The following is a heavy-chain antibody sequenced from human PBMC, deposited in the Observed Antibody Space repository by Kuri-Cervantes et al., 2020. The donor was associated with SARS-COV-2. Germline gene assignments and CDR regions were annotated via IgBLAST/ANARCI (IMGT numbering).Heavy chain of an antibody. D-gene: IGHD3-10*01. V-gene: IGHV3-30-3*01. Sequence: LSLTCAASGFTFSSYAMHWVRQAPGKGLEWVAVISYDGSNKYYADSVKGRFTISRDNAKNSLYLQMNSLRAEDTAVYYCARASSYYYGSGYYFDYWGQGTLVTVSS. CDR2: ISYDGSNK. CDR1: GFTFSSYA. J-gene: IGHJ4*02. CDR3: ARASSYYYGSGYYFDY.